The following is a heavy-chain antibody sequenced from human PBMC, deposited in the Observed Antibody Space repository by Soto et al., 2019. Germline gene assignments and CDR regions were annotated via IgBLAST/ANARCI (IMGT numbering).Heavy chain of an antibody. J-gene: IGHJ4*02. CDR1: RFTFSNYA. Sequence: PGGSLRLSCAASRFTFSNYAMSWVRQAPGKGLEWVSTISASGGSTYYADSVKGRFTISRDNSKNTLYLQMNSLRAEDTAVYYCAKDSGGAVGGYFFDYWGQGPLVTVSS. CDR2: ISASGGST. D-gene: IGHD3-10*01. V-gene: IGHV3-23*01. CDR3: AKDSGGAVGGYFFDY.